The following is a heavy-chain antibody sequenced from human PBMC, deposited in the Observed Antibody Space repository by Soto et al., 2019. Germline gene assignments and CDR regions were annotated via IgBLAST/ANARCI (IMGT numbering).Heavy chain of an antibody. CDR1: DGYIRGSGDC. CDR2: IYYSGST. D-gene: IGHD4-17*01. J-gene: IGHJ6*02. V-gene: IGHV4-39*01. Sequence: TVADGYIRGSGDCWGRKKKPPGKGLEWIGSIYYSGSTYYNPSLKSRVTISVDTSKNQFSLKLSSVTAADTAVYYCARLKLDYGDYGTYYYYGMDVWGQGTTVTVSS. CDR3: ARLKLDYGDYGTYYYYGMDV.